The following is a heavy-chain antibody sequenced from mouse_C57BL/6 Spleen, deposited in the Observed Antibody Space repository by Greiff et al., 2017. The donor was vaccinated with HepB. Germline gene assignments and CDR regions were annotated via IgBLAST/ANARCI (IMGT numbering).Heavy chain of an antibody. CDR1: GYTFTSYW. D-gene: IGHD2-2*01. J-gene: IGHJ4*01. Sequence: QVQLQQPGAELVKPGASVKFSCKASGYTFTSYWMHWVKQRPGQGLEWIGMIHPNSGSTNYNEKFKSKATLTVDKSSSTAYMQLSSLTSEDSAVYYRARGLRRGAMDYWGQGTSVTVSS. CDR2: IHPNSGST. CDR3: ARGLRRGAMDY. V-gene: IGHV1-64*01.